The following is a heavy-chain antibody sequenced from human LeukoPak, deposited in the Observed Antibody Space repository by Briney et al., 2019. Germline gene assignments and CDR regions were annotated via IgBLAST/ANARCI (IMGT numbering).Heavy chain of an antibody. V-gene: IGHV4-34*01. Sequence: SETLSLTCAVYGGSFSGYYWSWIRQPPGKGLEWIGEINHSGSTNYNPSLKSRVTISVDTSKNQFSLKLSSVTAADTAVYYCARVNPSHTVTTSSWYYYYMDVWGKGTTVTVSS. J-gene: IGHJ6*03. D-gene: IGHD4-17*01. CDR3: ARVNPSHTVTTSSWYYYYMDV. CDR2: INHSGST. CDR1: GGSFSGYY.